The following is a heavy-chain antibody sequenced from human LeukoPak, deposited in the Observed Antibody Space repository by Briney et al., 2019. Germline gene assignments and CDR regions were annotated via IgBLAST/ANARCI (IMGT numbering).Heavy chain of an antibody. CDR2: IYSGGDT. CDR3: ATRRSSPWDDYFDY. J-gene: IGHJ4*02. Sequence: GGSLRLSCATTGFTIRRSYMSWVRQAAGKGLEWVSVIYSGGDTIHADSVKGRFSISRDSSNVYLQMNSLRPEDTAVYYCATRRSSPWDDYFDYWGQGTLVTVSS. V-gene: IGHV3-53*01. CDR1: GFTIRRSY. D-gene: IGHD1-26*01.